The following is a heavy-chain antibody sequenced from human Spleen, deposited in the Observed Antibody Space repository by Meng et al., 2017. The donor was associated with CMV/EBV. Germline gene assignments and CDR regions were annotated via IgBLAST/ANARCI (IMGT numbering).Heavy chain of an antibody. CDR1: GFTFSDYS. CDR2: ISIFSNYI. Sequence: GGSLRLSCAASGFTFSDYSMNWVRQAPGKGLEWVSSISIFSNYIYYADSVKGRFTISRDNAKKSLYLQMNSVTAEDTAHYYCARSVSNDIFGVALVYGLDVWGQGTTVTVSS. V-gene: IGHV3-21*01. J-gene: IGHJ6*02. CDR3: ARSVSNDIFGVALVYGLDV. D-gene: IGHD3-3*02.